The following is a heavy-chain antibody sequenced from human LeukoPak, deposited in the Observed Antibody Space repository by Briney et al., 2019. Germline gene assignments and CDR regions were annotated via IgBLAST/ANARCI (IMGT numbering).Heavy chain of an antibody. J-gene: IGHJ4*02. CDR1: GFTFTDYT. D-gene: IGHD6-19*01. CDR2: ISWNSGSI. V-gene: IGHV3-9*01. CDR3: AKDPFGSG. Sequence: GGSLRLSCAASGFTFTDYTMHWVRQAPGKGLEWVSGISWNSGSIGYADSVKGRFTISRDNAKTSLYLQMNSLRAEDTAVYYCAKDPFGSGWGQGTLVTVSS.